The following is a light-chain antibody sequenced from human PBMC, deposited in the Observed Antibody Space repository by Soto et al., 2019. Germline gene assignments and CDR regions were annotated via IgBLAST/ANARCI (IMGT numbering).Light chain of an antibody. J-gene: IGLJ2*01. CDR1: SSNIGNNY. CDR3: GTWDSSLSAAF. CDR2: DNN. Sequence: QSVLTQPPSVSAAPGQKVTISCSGSSSNIGNNYVSWYQQLPGTAPKLLIYDNNKRPSGIPDRFSGSKSGTSATLGITGLQTGDEADYYCGTWDSSLSAAFFGGGTK. V-gene: IGLV1-51*01.